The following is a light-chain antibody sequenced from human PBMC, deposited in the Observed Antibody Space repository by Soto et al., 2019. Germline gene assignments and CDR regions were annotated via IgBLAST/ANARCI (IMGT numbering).Light chain of an antibody. V-gene: IGLV2-23*02. CDR1: SSDVGSYNV. Sequence: QSALTQPASVSGSPGQSITISCTGTSSDVGSYNVVSWYQQHPGKAPKLLIYEVSKRPSGVSDRFSGSKSGNMASLTISGLQAEDEADYHCCSYAGSSSAYVFGTGTKLTVL. CDR3: CSYAGSSSAYV. J-gene: IGLJ1*01. CDR2: EVS.